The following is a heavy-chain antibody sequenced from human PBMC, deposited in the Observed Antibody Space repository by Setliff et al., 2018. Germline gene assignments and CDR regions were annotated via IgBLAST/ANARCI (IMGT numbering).Heavy chain of an antibody. CDR1: EFTFSNYW. Sequence: GGSLRLSCAASEFTFSNYWMSWVRQAPGKGLEWVAVIWDDGVKKYHADSVKGRFTISRDNSKNTLYLQMNSLRPEDTAVYYCARTCSGSGCYAGLESWGQGTPVTVSS. J-gene: IGHJ4*02. V-gene: IGHV3-33*08. D-gene: IGHD2-15*01. CDR2: IWDDGVKK. CDR3: ARTCSGSGCYAGLES.